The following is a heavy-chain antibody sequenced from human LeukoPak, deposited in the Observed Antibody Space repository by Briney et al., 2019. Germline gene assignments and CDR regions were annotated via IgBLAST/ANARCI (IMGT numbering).Heavy chain of an antibody. J-gene: IGHJ5*02. Sequence: TGGSLRLSCPASGFTFSNYGMHWVRQAPGKGLEWVAAISYDGGNQYYSDSVKGRFTISRDNSKNTLYLQINSLRPDDTAVYYCARVEGGWTGGWSDPWGQGTLVTVSS. CDR2: ISYDGGNQ. CDR1: GFTFSNYG. CDR3: ARVEGGWTGGWSDP. V-gene: IGHV3-30*03. D-gene: IGHD3/OR15-3a*01.